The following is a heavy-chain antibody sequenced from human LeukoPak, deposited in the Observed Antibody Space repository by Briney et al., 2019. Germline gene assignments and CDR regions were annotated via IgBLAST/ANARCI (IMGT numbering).Heavy chain of an antibody. D-gene: IGHD2-2*01. Sequence: ASVKVSCKASGYTFTGYYMHWVRQAPGQGLEWMGRINPNSGGTNYAQKVQGRVTMTRDTSISTAYMELSRLRSDDTAVYYCARDPGLVVVPAANNWFDPWGQGTLVTVSS. CDR2: INPNSGGT. CDR3: ARDPGLVVVPAANNWFDP. J-gene: IGHJ5*02. V-gene: IGHV1-2*06. CDR1: GYTFTGYY.